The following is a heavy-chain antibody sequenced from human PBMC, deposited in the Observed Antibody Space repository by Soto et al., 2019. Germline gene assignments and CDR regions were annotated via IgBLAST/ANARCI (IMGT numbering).Heavy chain of an antibody. CDR1: GYAFTSYY. J-gene: IGHJ6*02. D-gene: IGHD2-15*01. Sequence: ASVKVSCKASGYAFTSYYMHWVRQAPGQGLEWMGIINPSGGSTSYAQKFQGRVTMTRDTSTSTVYMELSSLRSEDTAVYYCARNLGYCSGGSCYSSYYGMDVWGQGTTVTVSS. V-gene: IGHV1-46*01. CDR2: INPSGGST. CDR3: ARNLGYCSGGSCYSSYYGMDV.